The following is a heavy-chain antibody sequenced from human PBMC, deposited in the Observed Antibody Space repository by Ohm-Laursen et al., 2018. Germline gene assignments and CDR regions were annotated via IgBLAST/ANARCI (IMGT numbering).Heavy chain of an antibody. V-gene: IGHV3-23*01. CDR2: VSGSGGST. CDR1: GFTFSSYA. J-gene: IGHJ6*02. CDR3: ARDVAHGGYGFGMDV. Sequence: SLTLSCSASGFTFSSYAMSWVRQPPGPGLEWVSAVSGSGGSTYYADSVKGRFTIFRDNSKNSLYLQMNSLRTEDTAVYYCARDVAHGGYGFGMDVWGQGTTVTVSS. D-gene: IGHD5-12*01.